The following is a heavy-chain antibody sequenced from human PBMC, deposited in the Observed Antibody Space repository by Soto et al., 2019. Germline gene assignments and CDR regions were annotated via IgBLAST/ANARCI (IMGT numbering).Heavy chain of an antibody. CDR1: GFTFTDSA. J-gene: IGHJ4*02. CDR2: IRNKINTYAT. D-gene: IGHD2-21*01. CDR3: SRRRDWTATDPLDY. V-gene: IGHV3-73*02. Sequence: EVQLVESGGGLVQPGGSLKLSCAASGFTFTDSAIHWFRQASGKGPEWVGRIRNKINTYATAYAASVKGRFTISRDDAXGTTYLQMNSLTTEDTALYYCSRRRDWTATDPLDYWGQGTLVTVAS.